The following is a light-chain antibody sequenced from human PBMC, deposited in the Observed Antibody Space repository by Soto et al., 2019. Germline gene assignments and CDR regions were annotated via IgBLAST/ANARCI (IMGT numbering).Light chain of an antibody. CDR1: SSDVGSYNL. CDR2: EGS. Sequence: QSVLTQPASVSGSPGQSITISCTGTSSDVGSYNLVSWYRQYPGKAPKLMIYEGSKRPSGVSDRFSGSKSGNTASLTISGLQAADEADYYCSSYAGTDTYVFGSGTKV. V-gene: IGLV2-23*01. CDR3: SSYAGTDTYV. J-gene: IGLJ1*01.